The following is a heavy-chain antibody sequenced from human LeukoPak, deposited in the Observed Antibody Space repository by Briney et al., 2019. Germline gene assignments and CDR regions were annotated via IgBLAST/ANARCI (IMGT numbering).Heavy chain of an antibody. Sequence: GGSLRLSCAASGFTFSRDSMNWVRYAPGKGLEWVSSISSSSTYIYYADSVKGRFTISRDNAKNSLHLQMNSLRAEDTAVYYCARGGGYSGYDLDAFDIWGQGTMVTVSS. D-gene: IGHD5-12*01. J-gene: IGHJ3*02. CDR1: GFTFSRDS. CDR2: ISSSSTYI. V-gene: IGHV3-21*01. CDR3: ARGGGYSGYDLDAFDI.